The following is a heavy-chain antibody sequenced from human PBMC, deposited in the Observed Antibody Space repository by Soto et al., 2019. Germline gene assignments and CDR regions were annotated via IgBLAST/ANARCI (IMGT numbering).Heavy chain of an antibody. Sequence: QVQLVQSGDEVKEPGASVKVSCKASGYTFTSYGISWVRQAPGQGLEWMGWINPYNGNTNYAQKLQGRVTMTTDTSTNTAYLELRSLRSDDTAVYYLARDFFGIDYWCQGTLVTVSS. CDR3: ARDFFGIDY. D-gene: IGHD3-3*01. CDR2: INPYNGNT. CDR1: GYTFTSYG. V-gene: IGHV1-18*01. J-gene: IGHJ4*02.